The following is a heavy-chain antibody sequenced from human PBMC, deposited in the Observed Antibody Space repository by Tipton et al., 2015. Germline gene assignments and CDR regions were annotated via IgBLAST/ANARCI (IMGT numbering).Heavy chain of an antibody. CDR2: ISGRGGTT. CDR1: GFTFSNSA. J-gene: IGHJ4*02. D-gene: IGHD3-9*01. V-gene: IGHV3-23*01. CDR3: AKSPFEANYDVLTGYLAWWNY. Sequence: GSLRLSCAASGFTFSNSAMNWVRQAPGKGLEWVSGISGRGGTTYYADSVKGRFTVSRDNSKSTLYLQMNSLRAEDTAVYYCAKSPFEANYDVLTGYLAWWNYWGQGTLVTVSS.